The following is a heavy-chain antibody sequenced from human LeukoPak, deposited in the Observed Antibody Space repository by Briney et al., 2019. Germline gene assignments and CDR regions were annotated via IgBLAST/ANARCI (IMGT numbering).Heavy chain of an antibody. D-gene: IGHD3-10*01. J-gene: IGHJ6*02. CDR1: GFTFSNAW. V-gene: IGHV3-15*01. CDR3: TTTNGGGGYYGTYYSYYHGMDV. CDR2: IKSKTDGGTT. Sequence: PGGSLRLSCAASGFTFSNAWMSWVRQAPGKGLEWVGRIKSKTDGGTTDYAAPVKGRFTISRDDSKNTLYLQMNSLKTEDTAVYYCTTTNGGGGYYGTYYSYYHGMDVWGRGTTVTVSS.